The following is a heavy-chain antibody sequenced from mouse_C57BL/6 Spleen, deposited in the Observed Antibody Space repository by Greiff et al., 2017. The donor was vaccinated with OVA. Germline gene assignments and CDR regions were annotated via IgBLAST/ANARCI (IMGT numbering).Heavy chain of an antibody. CDR2: IYPGSGNT. D-gene: IGHD4-1*01. J-gene: IGHJ3*01. V-gene: IGHV1-66*01. Sequence: QVQLQQSGPELVKPGASVKISCKASGYSFTSYYIHWVKQRPGQGLEWIGWIYPGSGNTKYNEKFKGKATLTADTASSTAYMQLSSLTSEDSAVYYFARGELGRFAYWGQGTLVTVSA. CDR3: ARGELGRFAY. CDR1: GYSFTSYY.